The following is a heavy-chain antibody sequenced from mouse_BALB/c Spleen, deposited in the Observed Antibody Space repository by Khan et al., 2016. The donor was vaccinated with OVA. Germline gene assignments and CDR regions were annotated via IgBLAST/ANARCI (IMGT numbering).Heavy chain of an antibody. CDR2: INPSNGYT. D-gene: IGHD2-14*01. Sequence: QVQLKQSGAELARPGASVKMSCKASGYTFTSYTIRWIKERPGQGLEWIGYINPSNGYTNYNQKFKDKATLTTDKSSTTAYLQLSSLTSDDSAVYNCVRDGAYHRNDGWFAYWGQGTLVTVSA. CDR3: VRDGAYHRNDGWFAY. CDR1: GYTFTSYT. J-gene: IGHJ3*01. V-gene: IGHV1-4*01.